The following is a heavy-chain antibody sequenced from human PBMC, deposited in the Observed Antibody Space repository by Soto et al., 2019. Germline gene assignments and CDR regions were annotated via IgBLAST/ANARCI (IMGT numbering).Heavy chain of an antibody. CDR3: AREYLYCSSTSCYTDPYWFDP. D-gene: IGHD2-2*02. J-gene: IGHJ5*02. Sequence: ASVKVSCKASGGTFSSYAISWVRQAPGQGLEWMGGIIPIFGTANYAQKFQGRVTITADESTSTAYMELSSLRSEDTAVYYCAREYLYCSSTSCYTDPYWFDPWGQGTLVTVSS. CDR1: GGTFSSYA. CDR2: IIPIFGTA. V-gene: IGHV1-69*13.